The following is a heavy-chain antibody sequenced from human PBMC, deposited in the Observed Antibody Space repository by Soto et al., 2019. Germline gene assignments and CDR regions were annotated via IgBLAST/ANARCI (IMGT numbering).Heavy chain of an antibody. CDR2: ISVYSGNT. J-gene: IGHJ6*02. D-gene: IGHD6-19*01. CDR1: GYTFTSYG. Sequence: QVELVQSGAELKKPGASVKVSCEASGYTFTSYGVSWVRQAPGQGLEWMGWISVYSGNTNYARKLQGRVTMTRDIYTRAAYMELRSLTSDDSAVYYCARDSWGLAVPDYHYYAMDVWGQGTTVTVSS. V-gene: IGHV1-18*04. CDR3: ARDSWGLAVPDYHYYAMDV.